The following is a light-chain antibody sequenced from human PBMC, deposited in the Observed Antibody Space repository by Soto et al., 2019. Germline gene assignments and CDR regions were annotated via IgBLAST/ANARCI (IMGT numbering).Light chain of an antibody. CDR1: SSDVGANNF. V-gene: IGLV2-14*01. CDR3: SSHTTSSNYV. Sequence: QSALSHPASVSWSPGHSITISCTGTSSDVGANNFVSWYQQHPGKAPKLMIYEVSKRPSGVSNRFSGSKSGNTASLTISGLQAEEEADYFCSSHTTSSNYVFGTGTKVTVL. CDR2: EVS. J-gene: IGLJ1*01.